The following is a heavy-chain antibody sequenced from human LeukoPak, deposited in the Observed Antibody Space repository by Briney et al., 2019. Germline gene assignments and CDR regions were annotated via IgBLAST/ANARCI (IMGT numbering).Heavy chain of an antibody. J-gene: IGHJ2*01. D-gene: IGHD4-17*01. CDR2: IYNNGSP. V-gene: IGHV4-59*01. CDR3: ARGGDGDYLSYWYFDM. Sequence: SETLSLTCTVSGGSIIRYYRTWIRQPPGKGLEWIGYIYNNGSPNYSPSLKSRVTISLDTSKNQFSLKLNSVTAADTAVYYCARGGDGDYLSYWYFDMWGGGTLVTVSS. CDR1: GGSIIRYY.